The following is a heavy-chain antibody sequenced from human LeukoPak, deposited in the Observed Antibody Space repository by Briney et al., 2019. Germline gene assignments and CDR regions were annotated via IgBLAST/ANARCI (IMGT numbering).Heavy chain of an antibody. CDR3: ANAPYYYYGLDV. Sequence: GGSLRLSCAASGFTFSSYAMSWVRQAPGKGLEWVSAISGSGGSAHYADSVKGRFTISRDSSKNTLYLQMNSLRAEDTAVYYCANAPYYYYGLDVWGQGTTVTVSS. CDR2: ISGSGGSA. J-gene: IGHJ6*02. CDR1: GFTFSSYA. V-gene: IGHV3-23*01.